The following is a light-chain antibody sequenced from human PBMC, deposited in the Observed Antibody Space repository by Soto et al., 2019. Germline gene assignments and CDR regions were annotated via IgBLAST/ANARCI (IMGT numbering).Light chain of an antibody. Sequence: AIQLTQSPSSLSASVGDRVTITCRASQGISSALAWYQQKPGKAPKLLIYDASSLESGVPSRFSGSGSGTNFTLTISSLQPEDFATYYCRQFNSYPQTFGPGTKADIK. V-gene: IGKV1-13*02. CDR1: QGISSA. CDR2: DAS. J-gene: IGKJ3*01. CDR3: RQFNSYPQT.